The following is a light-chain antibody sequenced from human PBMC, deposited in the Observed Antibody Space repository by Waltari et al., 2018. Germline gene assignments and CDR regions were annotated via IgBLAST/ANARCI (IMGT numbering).Light chain of an antibody. Sequence: QSALTQPASVSGSPGQSITISCTGTSSHLGSSSLVSWYQQHPGKAPKLIIYDVSERPSGISNRFSGSKSGNTASLAISGLQAEDEADYYCCSYTGSYTLAFGGGTNLIVL. V-gene: IGLV2-23*02. J-gene: IGLJ3*02. CDR2: DVS. CDR3: CSYTGSYTLA. CDR1: SSHLGSSSL.